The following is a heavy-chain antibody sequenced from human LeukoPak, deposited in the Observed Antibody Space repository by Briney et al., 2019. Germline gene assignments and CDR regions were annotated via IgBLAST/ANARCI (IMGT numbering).Heavy chain of an antibody. V-gene: IGHV4-59*01. CDR2: IYYSGST. CDR3: ARYREQLASFDY. J-gene: IGHJ4*02. D-gene: IGHD6-6*01. Sequence: SETLSLTCTVSGGSISSYYLSWIRQPPGKGLEWIGYIYYSGSTNYNPSLKSRVTISVDTFKNQFSLKLSSVTAADTAVYYCARYREQLASFDYWGQGTLVTVSS. CDR1: GGSISSYY.